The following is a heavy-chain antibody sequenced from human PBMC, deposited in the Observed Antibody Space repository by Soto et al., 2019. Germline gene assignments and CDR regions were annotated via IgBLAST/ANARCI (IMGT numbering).Heavy chain of an antibody. CDR3: AKGLSGWYYFDY. Sequence: EVQLLESGGGLVQPGGSLRLSCAASGFTFSSYAMSWVRQAPGKGLEWVSAISGSGGSTYYADSVKGRFTISRDNSKNTMYLQMNSLRAEDTAVYYCAKGLSGWYYFDYWGQGTLVTVSS. D-gene: IGHD6-19*01. J-gene: IGHJ4*02. CDR2: ISGSGGST. V-gene: IGHV3-23*01. CDR1: GFTFSSYA.